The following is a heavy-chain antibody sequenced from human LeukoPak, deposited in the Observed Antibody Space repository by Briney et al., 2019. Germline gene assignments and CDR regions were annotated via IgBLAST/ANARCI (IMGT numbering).Heavy chain of an antibody. V-gene: IGHV4-39*07. Sequence: PSETLSLTRIVPGGSISSSSYYSAWIRQSPGKGLEWSRTFSAGGRTYYTPSRTNRVSISKGTTDNQFSRRLFSVTAADTAVYYCGRKQTGTMYDVWGQETQVTVSS. D-gene: IGHD1-7*01. CDR2: FSAGGRT. CDR3: GRKQTGTMYDV. CDR1: GGSISSSSYY. J-gene: IGHJ4*02.